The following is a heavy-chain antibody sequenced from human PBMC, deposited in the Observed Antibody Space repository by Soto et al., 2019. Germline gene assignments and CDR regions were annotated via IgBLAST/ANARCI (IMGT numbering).Heavy chain of an antibody. Sequence: QVQLVQSGAEVKKPGASVKVSCKASGYTFTSYGITWVRQAPGQGLEWMGWISAYNGNTNYAQKLQGRVTMTTDTATSTACVELRGLRSDDTAVYYCARDRGSHALDFWGQGTLVTVSS. CDR2: ISAYNGNT. CDR3: ARDRGSHALDF. CDR1: GYTFTSYG. V-gene: IGHV1-18*01. J-gene: IGHJ4*02. D-gene: IGHD3-16*01.